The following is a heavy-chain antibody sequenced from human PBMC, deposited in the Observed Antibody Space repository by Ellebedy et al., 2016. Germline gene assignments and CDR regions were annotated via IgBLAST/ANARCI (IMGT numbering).Heavy chain of an antibody. CDR2: IKSKTDGGTT. V-gene: IGHV3-15*01. Sequence: GGSLRLSCAASGFTFSNAWMSWVRQAPGKGLEWVGRIKSKTDGGTTDYAAPVKGRFTISRDDSKNTLYLQMNSLKTEDTAVYYCTTEGCSGYDCVWGGLGYYYYYMDVWGKGTTVTVSS. CDR3: TTEGCSGYDCVWGGLGYYYYYMDV. J-gene: IGHJ6*03. D-gene: IGHD5-12*01. CDR1: GFTFSNAW.